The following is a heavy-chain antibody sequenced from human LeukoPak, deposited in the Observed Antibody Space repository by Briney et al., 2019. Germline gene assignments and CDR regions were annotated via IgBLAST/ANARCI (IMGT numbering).Heavy chain of an antibody. V-gene: IGHV1-46*01. CDR3: ARTGYYYYYMDV. D-gene: IGHD3-10*01. Sequence: EASVKVSFKASGYTFTSYYMHWVRQAPGQGLEWMGIINPSGGSTSYAQKFQGRVTMTRDTSISTAYMELSRLRSDDTAVYYCARTGYYYYYMDVWGKGTTVTVSS. CDR2: INPSGGST. CDR1: GYTFTSYY. J-gene: IGHJ6*03.